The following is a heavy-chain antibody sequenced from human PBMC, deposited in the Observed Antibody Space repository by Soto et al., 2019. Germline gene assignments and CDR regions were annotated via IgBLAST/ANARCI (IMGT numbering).Heavy chain of an antibody. CDR2: VFHSGSS. CDR3: ARDGDGRMTTNPYYYNGMDV. Sequence: SETLSLTCTVSGASVTGFYWSWIRQPPGKGLEWIGYVFHSGSSNYNPSLKSRVTISVDTSKSQISLRLTSVTAADTAVYYCARDGDGRMTTNPYYYNGMDVWGPGTTVTVS. CDR1: GASVTGFY. J-gene: IGHJ6*02. V-gene: IGHV4-59*02. D-gene: IGHD4-4*01.